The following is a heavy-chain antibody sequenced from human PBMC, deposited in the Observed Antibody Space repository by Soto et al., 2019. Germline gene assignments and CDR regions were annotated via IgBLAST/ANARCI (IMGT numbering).Heavy chain of an antibody. CDR1: GGSISSSNW. CDR2: IYHSGST. V-gene: IGHV4-4*02. D-gene: IGHD3-10*01. Sequence: QVQLQESGPGLVKPSGTLSLTCAVSGGSISSSNWWSWVRQPPGKGLEWIGEIYHSGSTNYNPSLKSRVTISVDKSKNQFSLKLSSVTAADTAVYYCARVHLVNYYGSGSYHQYFDYWGQGTLVTVSS. J-gene: IGHJ4*02. CDR3: ARVHLVNYYGSGSYHQYFDY.